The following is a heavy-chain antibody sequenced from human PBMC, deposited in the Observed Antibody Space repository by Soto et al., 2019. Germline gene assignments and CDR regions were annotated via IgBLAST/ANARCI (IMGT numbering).Heavy chain of an antibody. CDR3: ATGYYDSSGYPDY. Sequence: QVQLQESGPGLVKPSQTLSLTCTVSGGSISSGGYYWSWIRQHPGKGLEWIGYIYYSGSTYYNPSLQSRVTISVDTSKKQFSLKLSSMTAADTAVYYCATGYYDSSGYPDYWGQGTLVTVSS. CDR1: GGSISSGGYY. D-gene: IGHD3-22*01. CDR2: IYYSGST. V-gene: IGHV4-31*03. J-gene: IGHJ4*02.